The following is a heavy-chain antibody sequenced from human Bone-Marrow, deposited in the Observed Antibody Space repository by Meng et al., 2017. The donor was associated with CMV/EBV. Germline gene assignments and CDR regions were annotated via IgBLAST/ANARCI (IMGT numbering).Heavy chain of an antibody. CDR3: ARDGWGNYDSSGYYNH. D-gene: IGHD3-22*01. CDR2: INTDGRST. J-gene: IGHJ4*02. CDR1: GFAFSTYW. V-gene: IGHV3-74*01. Sequence: SGFAFSTYWMHWVRQAPGKGLVWVSRINTDGRSTSYADSVKGRFTISRDNAKNTLYLQMNSLRDEDTAVYYCARDGWGNYDSSGYYNHWGQGTLVTVSS.